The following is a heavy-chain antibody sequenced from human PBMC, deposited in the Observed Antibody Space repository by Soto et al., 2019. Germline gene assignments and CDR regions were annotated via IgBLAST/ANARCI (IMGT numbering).Heavy chain of an antibody. J-gene: IGHJ4*02. CDR3: ARGRYGSYYWYFDY. V-gene: IGHV1-18*01. CDR2: ISAYNGNT. D-gene: IGHD1-26*01. CDR1: GYTFTSYG. Sequence: PSVKVSCKASGYTFTSYGISWVRQAPGQGLEWMGWISAYNGNTNYAQKLQGRVTMTTDTSTSTAYMELRSLRSDDTAVYYCARGRYGSYYWYFDYWGRGTLVTVSS.